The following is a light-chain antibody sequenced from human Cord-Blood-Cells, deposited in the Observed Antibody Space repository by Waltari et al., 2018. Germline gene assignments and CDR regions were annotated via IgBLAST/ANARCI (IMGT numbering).Light chain of an antibody. CDR1: ASPTKY. Sequence: SYELTQPPSVSVSPGQTARIPCPGDASPTKYAYGYQPKSGQAPWLVIYEDSKRPSGIPERFSGSSSGTMATLTISGAQVEDEADYYCYSTDSSGNHLWVFGGGTKLTVL. CDR2: EDS. J-gene: IGLJ3*02. V-gene: IGLV3-10*01. CDR3: YSTDSSGNHLWV.